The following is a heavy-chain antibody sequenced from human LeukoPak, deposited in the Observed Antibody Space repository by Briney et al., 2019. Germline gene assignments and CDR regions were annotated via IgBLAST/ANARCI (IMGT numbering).Heavy chain of an antibody. Sequence: AGGSLRLSCAASGFTFSSYWMTWVRQAPGKGLEWVANIRPDGSGTYYVDSVKGRFIVSRDNAKNSLYLQMNSLRTDDTAVYYCTTNRVAAAGDDWGQGTLVTVSS. V-gene: IGHV3-7*01. J-gene: IGHJ1*01. D-gene: IGHD6-13*01. CDR3: TTNRVAAAGDD. CDR1: GFTFSSYW. CDR2: IRPDGSGT.